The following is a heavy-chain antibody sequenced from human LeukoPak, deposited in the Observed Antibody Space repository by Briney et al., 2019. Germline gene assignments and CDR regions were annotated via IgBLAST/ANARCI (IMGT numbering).Heavy chain of an antibody. CDR3: AKNGDRGAYCSGGSCYPYYYYYIDG. CDR1: GFTFSSYG. D-gene: IGHD2-15*01. V-gene: IGHV3-23*01. CDR2: ISATGGTT. J-gene: IGHJ6*03. Sequence: GGSLRLSCAASGFTFSSYGMSWVRQAPGKGLEWVSAISATGGTTYYADSVEGRFTISRDNSKNTLYLQMNSLRAEDTAIYYCAKNGDRGAYCSGGSCYPYYYYYIDGWGKGTTVTISS.